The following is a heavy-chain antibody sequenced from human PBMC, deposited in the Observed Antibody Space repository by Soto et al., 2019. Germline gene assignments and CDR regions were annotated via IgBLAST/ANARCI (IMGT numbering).Heavy chain of an antibody. Sequence: QLQLQESGSGLVKPSQTLSLTCAVSGGSISRGGYSWSWIRQPPGKGLEWIGYSYHTGSTYYNPSLKRRVTISVDRSKNQFSLKLSSVTAADTAVYYCASSHAGAHITAAVHWGQGTLVTVST. V-gene: IGHV4-30-2*01. CDR2: SYHTGST. CDR3: ASSHAGAHITAAVH. J-gene: IGHJ4*02. CDR1: GGSISRGGYS. D-gene: IGHD6-13*01.